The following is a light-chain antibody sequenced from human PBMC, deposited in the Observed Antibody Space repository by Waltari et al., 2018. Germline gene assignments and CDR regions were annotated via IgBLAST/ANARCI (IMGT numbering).Light chain of an antibody. CDR2: DDS. CDR1: NIGSKR. Sequence: YVMTQPPSVSDAPGNTARLTCGGNNIGSKRGHLYQQKPGEAHVLVVYDDSDRPSGIPERFSGSNSGNTATRTISRVEAGDEADYYCQVWDSSSDHPYVFGTGTKVTVL. J-gene: IGLJ1*01. CDR3: QVWDSSSDHPYV. V-gene: IGLV3-21*03.